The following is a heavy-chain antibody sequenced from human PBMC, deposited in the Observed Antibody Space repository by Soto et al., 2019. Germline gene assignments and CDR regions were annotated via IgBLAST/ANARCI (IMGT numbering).Heavy chain of an antibody. Sequence: PSETLSLTCGVYGGSFSAYYWSRIRQPPGKGLEWIGEINHSGSTNYNPSLKSRVTISVDTSKNQFSLKLSSVTAADTAVYYCATVGSLGTVNYWGQGTLVTVSS. CDR1: GGSFSAYY. V-gene: IGHV4-34*01. CDR2: INHSGST. CDR3: ATVGSLGTVNY. D-gene: IGHD1-26*01. J-gene: IGHJ4*02.